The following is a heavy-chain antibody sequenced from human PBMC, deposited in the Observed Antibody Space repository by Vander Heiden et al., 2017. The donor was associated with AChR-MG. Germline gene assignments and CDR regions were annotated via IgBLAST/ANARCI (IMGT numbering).Heavy chain of an antibody. J-gene: IGHJ6*02. CDR1: GFTFSSYA. Sequence: EVQLLESGGGLVQPGGSLRLSCAASGFTFSSYAMSWVRQAPGKGLEWGSAISGSGGSTYYADSVKGRFTISRDNSKNTLYLQMNSLRAEDTAVYYCAKDQGSPWEDPGGGMDVWGQGTTVTVSS. V-gene: IGHV3-23*01. D-gene: IGHD1-26*01. CDR3: AKDQGSPWEDPGGGMDV. CDR2: ISGSGGST.